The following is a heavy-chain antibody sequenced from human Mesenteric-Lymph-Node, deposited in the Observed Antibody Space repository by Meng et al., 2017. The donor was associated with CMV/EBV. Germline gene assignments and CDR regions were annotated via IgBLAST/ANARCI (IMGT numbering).Heavy chain of an antibody. V-gene: IGHV3-30*03. CDR3: ARAPHISPRIMDKYDPRPQYAMDV. CDR2: MSYGGRNT. J-gene: IGHJ6*02. Sequence: GESLKISCGVTGFSFRDYVIHWVRQVPGRGLEWVAAMSYGGRNTYLAPSVRGRFAISRDNSMSTVSLEMNSLRKEDTAVYFCARAPHISPRIMDKYDPRPQYAMDVWGQGTTVTVSS. CDR1: GFSFRDYV. D-gene: IGHD3-16*01.